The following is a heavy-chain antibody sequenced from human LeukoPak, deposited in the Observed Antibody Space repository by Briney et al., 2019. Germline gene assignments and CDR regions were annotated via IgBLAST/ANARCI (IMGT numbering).Heavy chain of an antibody. V-gene: IGHV4-4*07. CDR3: ARAYCSSTSCYRWLVDAFDI. Sequence: SGTLSLTCTVSGGSISSYYWSWIRQTAGKGLEWIGRIYTSGSTNYNPSLKSRVTMSVDTSKNQFSLKLSSVTAADTAVYYCARAYCSSTSCYRWLVDAFDIWGQGTMVTVSS. D-gene: IGHD2-2*02. J-gene: IGHJ3*02. CDR1: GGSISSYY. CDR2: IYTSGST.